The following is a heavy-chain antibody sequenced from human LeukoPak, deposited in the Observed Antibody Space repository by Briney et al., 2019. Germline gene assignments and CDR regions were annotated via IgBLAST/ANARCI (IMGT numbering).Heavy chain of an antibody. CDR1: GFTFSSYG. CDR2: ISYDGSNK. D-gene: IGHD5-24*01. Sequence: GGSLRLSCAASGFTFSSYGMHWVRQAPGKGLEWVAVISYDGSNKYYADSVKGRFTISRDNSKNTLYLQMNSLRAEDTAVYYCAKDWLPDGYNAPTLDYWGQGTLVTVSS. V-gene: IGHV3-30*18. CDR3: AKDWLPDGYNAPTLDY. J-gene: IGHJ4*02.